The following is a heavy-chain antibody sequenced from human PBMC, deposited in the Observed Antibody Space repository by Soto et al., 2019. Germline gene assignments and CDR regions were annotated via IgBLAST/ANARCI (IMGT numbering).Heavy chain of an antibody. J-gene: IGHJ4*02. D-gene: IGHD3-16*01. CDR3: ARSRGFATRFASFDL. CDR1: GGTFSSYT. Sequence: QVQLVQSGAEFKKPGSSVKLSCRASGGTFSSYTLNWVRQAPGQGLQWMGKIVPLVDIANYAQKLQGRVTITADKSTNTVSMELNSLISEDTAVYYCARSRGFATRFASFDLWGPGTRVTVSS. CDR2: IVPLVDIA. V-gene: IGHV1-69*02.